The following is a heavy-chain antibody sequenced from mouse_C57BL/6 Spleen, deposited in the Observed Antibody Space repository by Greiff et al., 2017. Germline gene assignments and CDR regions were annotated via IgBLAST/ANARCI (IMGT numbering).Heavy chain of an antibody. V-gene: IGHV1-5*01. Sequence: EVQLQQSGTVLARPGASVKMSCKTSGYTFTSYCMHWVKQRPGQGLEWIGAIYPGNGDTSYNRKFKGKAKLTAVTSASTAYIEHSRLTSEDSAVYSCTRRAGSSFFGMDYWGQGTSVTVSS. CDR1: GYTFTSYC. J-gene: IGHJ4*01. CDR3: TRRAGSSFFGMDY. D-gene: IGHD1-1*01. CDR2: IYPGNGDT.